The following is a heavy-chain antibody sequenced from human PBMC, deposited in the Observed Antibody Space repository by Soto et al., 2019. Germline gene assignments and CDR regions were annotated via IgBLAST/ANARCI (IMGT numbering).Heavy chain of an antibody. CDR2: IGPETGAT. Sequence: ASVKVSCKASGYTFTGHYIHWVRQAPEQGPEWMGEIGPETGATRYAQKFQGRVTMTRDMSITTVYMELNNLSPDDTAVYYCGRGRSGQRVVFYWGHGTPVPVSP. CDR3: GRGRSGQRVVFY. D-gene: IGHD1-26*01. CDR1: GYTFTGHY. J-gene: IGHJ4*01. V-gene: IGHV1-2*02.